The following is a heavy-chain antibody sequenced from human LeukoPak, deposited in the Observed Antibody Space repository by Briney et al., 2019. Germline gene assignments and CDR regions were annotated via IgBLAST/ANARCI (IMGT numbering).Heavy chain of an antibody. D-gene: IGHD6-19*01. V-gene: IGHV3-23*01. Sequence: GGSLRLSCAASGFTFTNYAMNWVRQAPGKGLEWVSGITGFDGNTYYADYVKGRFTISRDNSKNTLCLQMNSLRAEDTAVYYCARDEEQWLFAFDIWGQGTMVTVSS. CDR3: ARDEEQWLFAFDI. CDR2: ITGFDGNT. J-gene: IGHJ3*02. CDR1: GFTFTNYA.